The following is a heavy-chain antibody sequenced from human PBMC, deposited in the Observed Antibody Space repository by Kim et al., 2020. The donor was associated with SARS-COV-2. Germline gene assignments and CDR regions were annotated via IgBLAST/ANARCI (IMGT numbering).Heavy chain of an antibody. Sequence: AQRLQGRPTVTGDTSTSTVYMELSSLRSDDTAVYYCARDYITAAGKEDFDYWGQGTLVTISS. V-gene: IGHV1-46*01. J-gene: IGHJ4*02. D-gene: IGHD6-13*01. CDR3: ARDYITAAGKEDFDY.